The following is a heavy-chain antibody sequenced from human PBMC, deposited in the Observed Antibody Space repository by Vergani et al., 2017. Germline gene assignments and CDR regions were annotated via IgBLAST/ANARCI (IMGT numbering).Heavy chain of an antibody. CDR1: GGSISSGSYY. CDR3: ARDLSWNCHWYFDL. CDR2: IYTSGGT. J-gene: IGHJ2*01. Sequence: QVQLQESGPGLVKPSQTLSLTCTVSGGSISSGSYYWSWIRQPAGKGLEWIGRIYTSGGTNYNPSLKSRVTISVDTSKNQFSLKLSSVTAADTAVYYCARDLSWNCHWYFDLWGRGTLVTVSS. V-gene: IGHV4-61*02. D-gene: IGHD1-7*01.